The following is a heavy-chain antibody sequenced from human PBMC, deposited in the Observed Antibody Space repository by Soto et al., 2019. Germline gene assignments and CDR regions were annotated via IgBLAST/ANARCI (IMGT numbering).Heavy chain of an antibody. CDR1: GFTFSTYG. D-gene: IGHD6-19*01. J-gene: IGHJ4*02. V-gene: IGHV3-30*03. Sequence: QVQLVESGGGVVQPGRSLRLSCAASGFTFSTYGMHWVRQAPGKGLEWVAVISHDGSNKYYVDSVKGRFTISRDNSKNTLYLEMGSLKPEDTAVYYWADGYRSGWYYFDYWGQGTLVTVSS. CDR2: ISHDGSNK. CDR3: ADGYRSGWYYFDY.